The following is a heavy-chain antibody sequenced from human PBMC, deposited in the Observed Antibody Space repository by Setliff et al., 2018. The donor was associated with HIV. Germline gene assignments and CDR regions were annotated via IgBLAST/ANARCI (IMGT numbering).Heavy chain of an antibody. Sequence: GASVKVSCKASGDTFTNFYIHWVRQAPGQGLEWMGGIIPIFGSTKYAQKFQGRVTITADESTSTADMELSSLRSEDTAVYYCARDDHYYDSGSYYSDWYFDLWGRGTLVTVSS. CDR3: ARDDHYYDSGSYYSDWYFDL. J-gene: IGHJ2*01. D-gene: IGHD3-10*01. CDR1: GDTFTNFY. CDR2: IIPIFGST. V-gene: IGHV1-69*13.